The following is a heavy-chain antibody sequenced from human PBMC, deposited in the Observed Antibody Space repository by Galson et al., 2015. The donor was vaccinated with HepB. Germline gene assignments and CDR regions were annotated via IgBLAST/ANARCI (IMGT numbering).Heavy chain of an antibody. J-gene: IGHJ4*02. Sequence: SLRLSCAASGFTFSSYSMNWVRQAPGKGLEWVSSISSSSSYIYYADSVKGRFTISRDNAKNSLYLQMNSLRAEDTAVYYCASLRFGELLYRIVDYWGQGTLVTVSS. V-gene: IGHV3-21*01. CDR3: ASLRFGELLYRIVDY. CDR2: ISSSSSYI. D-gene: IGHD3-10*01. CDR1: GFTFSSYS.